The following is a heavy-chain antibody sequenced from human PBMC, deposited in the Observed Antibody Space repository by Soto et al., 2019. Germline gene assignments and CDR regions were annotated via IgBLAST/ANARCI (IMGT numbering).Heavy chain of an antibody. CDR2: ITHGGTT. CDR1: SGSFSGYY. J-gene: IGHJ4*02. Sequence: KPSETLSLTCAVYSGSFSGYYYSWIRQPPGGGLEWIGEITHGGTTTYSPSLKSRVTMSPETSKNQFSLNMTSVTAADTGVYYCARGRLFLTTSGLAITYFDYWGQGTLVTVSS. D-gene: IGHD3-3*01. CDR3: ARGRLFLTTSGLAITYFDY. V-gene: IGHV4-34*01.